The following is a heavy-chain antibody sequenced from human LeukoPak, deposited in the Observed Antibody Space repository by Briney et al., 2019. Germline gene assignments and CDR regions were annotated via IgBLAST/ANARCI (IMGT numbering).Heavy chain of an antibody. V-gene: IGHV1-69*01. CDR3: AVEDCSGGSCYSKDGYYYYGMDV. CDR2: IIPIFGTA. Sequence: GASVKVSCKASGGTFSSYAISWVRQAPGQGLEWMGGIIPIFGTANYAQKFQGRVTITADESTSTAYMEPSSLRSEDTAVYYCAVEDCSGGSCYSKDGYYYYGMDVWGQGTTVTVSS. D-gene: IGHD2-15*01. J-gene: IGHJ6*02. CDR1: GGTFSSYA.